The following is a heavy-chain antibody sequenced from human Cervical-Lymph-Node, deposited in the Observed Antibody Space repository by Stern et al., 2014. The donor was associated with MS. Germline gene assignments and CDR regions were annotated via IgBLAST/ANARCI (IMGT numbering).Heavy chain of an antibody. CDR2: IYPGNSDT. D-gene: IGHD3-10*01. Sequence: EVQLVESGAEVKKPGESLKISCKGSGYDFATYWVGWVRQTPGRGLEWMGSIYPGNSDTRYSPPFEDQVTPSVDRSINTAYLQWNSLKASDTAIYYCARRGVSYYYGPFDLWGQGTMVTVSS. J-gene: IGHJ3*01. V-gene: IGHV5-51*01. CDR3: ARRGVSYYYGPFDL. CDR1: GYDFATYW.